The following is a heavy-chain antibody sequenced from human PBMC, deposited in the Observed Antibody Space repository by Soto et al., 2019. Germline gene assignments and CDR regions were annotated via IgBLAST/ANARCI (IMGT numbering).Heavy chain of an antibody. CDR1: GYTFTGYY. Sequence: GASVKVSCKASGYTFTGYYMHWVRQAPGQGLEWMGWINPNSGGTNYAQKFQGWVTMTRDTSISTAYMELSRLRSDDTAVYYCAIGYGSGSYPLYYFDYWGQGTLVTVSS. CDR3: AIGYGSGSYPLYYFDY. J-gene: IGHJ4*02. CDR2: INPNSGGT. D-gene: IGHD3-10*01. V-gene: IGHV1-2*04.